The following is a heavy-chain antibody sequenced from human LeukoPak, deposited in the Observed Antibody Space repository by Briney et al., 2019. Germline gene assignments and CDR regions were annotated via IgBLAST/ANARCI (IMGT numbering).Heavy chain of an antibody. Sequence: HPGGSLRLSCAASGFTFSSYGMHWVRQAPGKGLEWVAVISNDGTNKYYADSVKGRFTISRDNSKNTLYLQMNSLRAEDTAVYYCAKRYSSSWCIDSWGQGTLVTVSS. V-gene: IGHV3-30*18. CDR1: GFTFSSYG. CDR2: ISNDGTNK. J-gene: IGHJ4*02. D-gene: IGHD6-13*01. CDR3: AKRYSSSWCIDS.